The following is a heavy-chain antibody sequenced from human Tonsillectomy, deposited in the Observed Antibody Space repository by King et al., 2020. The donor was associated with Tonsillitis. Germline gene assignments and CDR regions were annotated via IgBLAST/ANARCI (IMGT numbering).Heavy chain of an antibody. CDR1: GYTFTNYY. D-gene: IGHD4-17*01. V-gene: IGHV1-46*03. CDR2: INPSGGRT. Sequence: QLVQSGAEVKKPGASVKVSCKASGYTFTNYYMHWVRQAPGQGLEWLGIINPSGGRTSYAQKFQGRVTMTRDTSTSIVYMELSSLRSEDTAVYYCARGVYGDKRDWFDYWGQGTLVIVSS. J-gene: IGHJ4*02. CDR3: ARGVYGDKRDWFDY.